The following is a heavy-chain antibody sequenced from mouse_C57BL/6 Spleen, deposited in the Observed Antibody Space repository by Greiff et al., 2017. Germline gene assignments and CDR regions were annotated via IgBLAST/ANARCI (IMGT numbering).Heavy chain of an antibody. D-gene: IGHD1-1*01. CDR1: GFSLTSYG. J-gene: IGHJ4*01. V-gene: IGHV2-3*01. CDR3: AKRDYGSSPNYYAMDY. Sequence: VQLVESGPGLVAPSQSLSITCTVSGFSLTSYGVSWVRQPPGQGLEWLGDIWGDGSTNYHSALIYRLGISKDNYKSHVSLKLNSLQTYDTATYYCAKRDYGSSPNYYAMDYWGQGTSVTVSS. CDR2: IWGDGST.